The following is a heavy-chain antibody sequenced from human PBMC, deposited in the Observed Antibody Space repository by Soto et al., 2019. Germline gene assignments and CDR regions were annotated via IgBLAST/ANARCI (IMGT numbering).Heavy chain of an antibody. CDR3: ARNRRIAAASEVDY. CDR1: GFTFSSYG. CDR2: IWYDGSNK. V-gene: IGHV3-33*01. Sequence: GGSLRLSCAASGFTFSSYGMHWVRQAPGKGLEWVAVIWYDGSNKYYADSVKGRFTISRDNSKNTLYLQMNSLRAEDTAVYYCARNRRIAAASEVDYWGRGTLVPVSS. D-gene: IGHD6-13*01. J-gene: IGHJ4*02.